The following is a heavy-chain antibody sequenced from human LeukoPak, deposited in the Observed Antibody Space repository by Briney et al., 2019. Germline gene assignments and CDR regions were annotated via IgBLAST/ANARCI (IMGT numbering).Heavy chain of an antibody. V-gene: IGHV3-33*01. CDR1: GFTFSSYG. Sequence: GWSLRLSCAASGFTFSSYGMHWVRQAPGKGLEWVALIWYDGSGKHYADSVRGRFTISRDNSKNTLYLQMNSLRAEDTAVYYCARDFELSHWGQGTLVTVSS. J-gene: IGHJ4*02. CDR2: IWYDGSGK. CDR3: ARDFELSH. D-gene: IGHD3-16*02.